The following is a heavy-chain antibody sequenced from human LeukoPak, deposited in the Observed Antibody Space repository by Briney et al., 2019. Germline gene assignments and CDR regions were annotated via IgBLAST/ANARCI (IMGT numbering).Heavy chain of an antibody. CDR2: IIPRLDIA. J-gene: IGHJ6*02. V-gene: IGHV1-69*04. CDR3: ARIRTGTTYYYAMDV. Sequence: ASVKVSCKGSGGIFSSHAISWVRQAPGQGLEWMGRIIPRLDIAIYAQMFQGRVTITADKATTTAYMELTSLRSEDTAVYYCARIRTGTTYYYAMDVWGQGTTVTVSS. CDR1: GGIFSSHA. D-gene: IGHD1-1*01.